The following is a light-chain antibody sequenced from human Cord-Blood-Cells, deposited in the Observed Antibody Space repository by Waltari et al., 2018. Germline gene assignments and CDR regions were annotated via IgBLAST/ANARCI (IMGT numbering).Light chain of an antibody. CDR2: GAS. J-gene: IGKJ1*01. CDR1: QSVSSN. V-gene: IGKV3-15*01. CDR3: QQYYSTPQV. Sequence: EIVMTQSPATLSVSPGERATLSCRASQSVSSNLAWYQQKPGQAPRLLIYGASTRATGIPARFSGSGSGTEFTLTISSLQAEDVAVYYCQQYYSTPQVFGQGTKVEIK.